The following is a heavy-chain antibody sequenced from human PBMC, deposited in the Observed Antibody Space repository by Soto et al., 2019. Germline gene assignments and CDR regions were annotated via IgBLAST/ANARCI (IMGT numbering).Heavy chain of an antibody. D-gene: IGHD3-9*01. CDR2: ISADNGEK. J-gene: IGHJ4*02. CDR1: GYTFSSYA. V-gene: IGHV1-18*01. CDR3: ARRLLRYFDWILVPLDY. Sequence: QVQLVQSGAEVKKPGASVKVSCKASGYTFSSYALSWVRQDPGQGLEWMGWISADNGEKNYAPKFQDRVTMTTDTSTSTAYMELKSLRSDDTAVYYCARRLLRYFDWILVPLDYWGQGTRVTVSS.